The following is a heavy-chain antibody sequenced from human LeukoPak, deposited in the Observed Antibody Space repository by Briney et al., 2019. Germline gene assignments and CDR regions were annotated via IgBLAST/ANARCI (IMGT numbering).Heavy chain of an antibody. D-gene: IGHD3-10*01. CDR3: ARFYGSGSYYHDYYYGMDV. Sequence: GESLKISCKVSGYRFTSYWIGWVRQMPGKGLEWMGTIYPGDSDTSHSPSFQGQVTISADKSISTAYLQWSSLKASDTAMYYCARFYGSGSYYHDYYYGMDVWGQGTTVTVSS. V-gene: IGHV5-51*01. CDR2: IYPGDSDT. J-gene: IGHJ6*02. CDR1: GYRFTSYW.